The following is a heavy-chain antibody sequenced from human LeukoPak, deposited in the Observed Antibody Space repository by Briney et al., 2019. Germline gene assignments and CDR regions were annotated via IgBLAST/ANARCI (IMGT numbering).Heavy chain of an antibody. V-gene: IGHV1-69*05. D-gene: IGHD3-3*01. CDR1: GGTFSSYA. CDR2: IIPIFGTA. Sequence: GASVKVSCKASGGTFSSYAISWVRQAPGQGLEWMGGIIPIFGTANYAQKFQGRVTITTDESTSTAYMELSSLRSEDTAVYYCARAPASGSYYDFWSGYLDYWGQGTLVTVSS. J-gene: IGHJ4*02. CDR3: ARAPASGSYYDFWSGYLDY.